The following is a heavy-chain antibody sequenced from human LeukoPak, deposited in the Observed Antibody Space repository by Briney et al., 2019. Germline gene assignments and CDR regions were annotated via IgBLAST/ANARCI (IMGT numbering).Heavy chain of an antibody. J-gene: IGHJ4*02. D-gene: IGHD6-19*01. CDR3: ARAGYGSGWYPEGTIDD. CDR1: GFTFDDYA. Sequence: GGSLRLSCAASGFTFDDYAMHWVRQAPGKGLEWVSLISGDGGSTYYADSVKGRFTLSRDNSKNTLYLQVNSLRAEDTAIYFCARAGYGSGWYPEGTIDDWGQGALVTVSS. V-gene: IGHV3-43*02. CDR2: ISGDGGST.